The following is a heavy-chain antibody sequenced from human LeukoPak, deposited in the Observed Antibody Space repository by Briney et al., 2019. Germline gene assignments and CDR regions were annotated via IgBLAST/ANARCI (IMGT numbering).Heavy chain of an antibody. D-gene: IGHD3-22*01. CDR2: IIPLSGKT. CDR3: ATIPIYYYDSSGYRQDVY. V-gene: IGHV1-69*04. J-gene: IGHJ4*02. CDR1: GGTFSSFA. Sequence: ASVKVSCKASGGTFSSFAINWVRQAPGQGLEWMAKIIPLSGKTEYVQKFHGRVTVTADKSTITAYMELSSLRSEDTAVYYCATIPIYYYDSSGYRQDVYWGQGTLVTVSS.